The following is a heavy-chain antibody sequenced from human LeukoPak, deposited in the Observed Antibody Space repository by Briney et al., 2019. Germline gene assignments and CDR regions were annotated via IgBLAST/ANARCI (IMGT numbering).Heavy chain of an antibody. CDR2: ISAYNGNT. J-gene: IGHJ4*02. CDR1: GYTFTGYG. Sequence: ASVKVSCKASGYTFTGYGMSWVRQAPGQGLEWMGWISAYNGNTNYAQKLQGRVTMTTDTSTSTAYMELRSLRSDDTAVYYCARGALKGVTSTRRLDYWGQGTLVTVSS. CDR3: ARGALKGVTSTRRLDY. D-gene: IGHD4-17*01. V-gene: IGHV1-18*01.